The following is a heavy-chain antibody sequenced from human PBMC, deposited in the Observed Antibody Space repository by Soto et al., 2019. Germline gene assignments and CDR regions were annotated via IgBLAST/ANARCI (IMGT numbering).Heavy chain of an antibody. CDR1: GFTFSTYA. Sequence: GGSLSLSCIASGFTFSTYALSWVRQAPGKGLEWVAAISANGQGIYYADSVRGRFTISRDNSKNTIFLHMDSLRAEDTAVYYCAKDRNYPRDQFHYWGQGTLVTVSS. CDR3: AKDRNYPRDQFHY. CDR2: ISANGQGI. J-gene: IGHJ4*02. D-gene: IGHD1-7*01. V-gene: IGHV3-23*01.